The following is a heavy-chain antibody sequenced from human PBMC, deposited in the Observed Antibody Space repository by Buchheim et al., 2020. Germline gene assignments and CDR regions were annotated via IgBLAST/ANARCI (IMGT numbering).Heavy chain of an antibody. CDR3: ARVYGSGSAEYFEH. D-gene: IGHD3-10*01. CDR2: ISHNGKNK. CDR1: GFPFSSYA. Sequence: QVQLVESGGGVVQPGRSLGLSCAASGFPFSSYAIHWARQAPGKGLEWVAVISHNGKNKYYAGSVKGRFTISRGNSKDTVFLQMNSLRSEDTAVYYCARVYGSGSAEYFEHWGQGTL. V-gene: IGHV3-30*04. J-gene: IGHJ1*01.